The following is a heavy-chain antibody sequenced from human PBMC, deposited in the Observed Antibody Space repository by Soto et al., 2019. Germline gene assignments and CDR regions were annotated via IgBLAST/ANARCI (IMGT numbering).Heavy chain of an antibody. J-gene: IGHJ4*01. D-gene: IGHD3-22*01. CDR2: IYYGGST. CDR1: GGSISSGGYY. Sequence: SETLSLTCTVSGGSISSGGYYWTWIRQHPGKGLEWIGYIYYGGSTYYNPSLKSRATISGDTSKNQFSLKLSSVTAADTAVYYCARGGYYYENSGQNAYDYWGQGILVTVSS. V-gene: IGHV4-31*03. CDR3: ARGGYYYENSGQNAYDY.